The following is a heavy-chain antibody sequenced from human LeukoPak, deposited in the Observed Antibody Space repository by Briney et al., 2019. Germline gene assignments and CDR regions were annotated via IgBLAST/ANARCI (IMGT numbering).Heavy chain of an antibody. Sequence: SETLSFTCTVSGGSISSSSYYWGWIRQPPGKGLEWIGSIYYSGSTYYNPSLKSRVTISVDTSKNQFSLKLSSVTAADTAVYYCAREIVVVPAAYDYWGQGTLVTVSS. D-gene: IGHD2-2*01. J-gene: IGHJ4*02. CDR1: GGSISSSSYY. V-gene: IGHV4-39*07. CDR2: IYYSGST. CDR3: AREIVVVPAAYDY.